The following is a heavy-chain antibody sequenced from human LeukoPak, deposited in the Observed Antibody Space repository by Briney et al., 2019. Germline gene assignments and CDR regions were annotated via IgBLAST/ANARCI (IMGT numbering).Heavy chain of an antibody. CDR3: ARAKIDYGGNSVPDY. D-gene: IGHD4-23*01. J-gene: IGHJ4*02. CDR2: ISSSGSTI. CDR1: GFTFSDYY. V-gene: IGHV3-11*04. Sequence: PGESLRLSCAASGFTFSDYYMSWIRQAPGKGLELVSYISSSGSTIYYADSVKGRFTISRDNAKNSLYLQMNSLRAEDTAVYYCARAKIDYGGNSVPDYWGQGTQVTVSS.